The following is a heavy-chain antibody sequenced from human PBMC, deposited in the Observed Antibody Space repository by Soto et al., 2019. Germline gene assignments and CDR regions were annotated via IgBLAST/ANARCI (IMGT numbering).Heavy chain of an antibody. J-gene: IGHJ5*02. CDR1: GGSISSGGYY. Sequence: PSETLSLTCTVSGGSISSGGYYWSWIRQHPGKGLEWIGYIFYSGTTYYNPSLKSRVTISVDTSKNQFSLKLNSVTAADTAVYYCARGQPITAPGSWFDTWGQGTLVTVSS. D-gene: IGHD6-13*01. V-gene: IGHV4-31*03. CDR3: ARGQPITAPGSWFDT. CDR2: IFYSGTT.